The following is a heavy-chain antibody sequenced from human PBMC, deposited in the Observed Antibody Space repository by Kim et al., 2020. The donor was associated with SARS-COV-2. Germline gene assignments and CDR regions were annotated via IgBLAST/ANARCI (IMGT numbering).Heavy chain of an antibody. Sequence: SETLSLTCAVYGGSFSGYYWSWIRQPPGKGLEWIGEINHSGSTNYNPSLKSRVTISVDTSKNQFSLKLSSVTAADTAVYYCARRSRRGMDVWGKGTTVTV. D-gene: IGHD2-2*01. J-gene: IGHJ6*04. V-gene: IGHV4-34*01. CDR2: INHSGST. CDR1: GGSFSGYY. CDR3: ARRSRRGMDV.